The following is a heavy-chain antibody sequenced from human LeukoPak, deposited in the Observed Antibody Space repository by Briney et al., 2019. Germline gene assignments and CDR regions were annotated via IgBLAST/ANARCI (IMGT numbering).Heavy chain of an antibody. CDR1: GFTFSNAW. J-gene: IGHJ4*02. Sequence: PGGSLRLSCAASGFTFSNAWMSWVRQAPGKGLEWVDRVKSKTNGGTTGYAAPVKGRFTISRDDSKNTYLQMNSLKSEDTAVYYCTAGIGHSDFDYWGQGTLVTVSS. V-gene: IGHV3-15*01. CDR3: TAGIGHSDFDY. CDR2: VKSKTNGGTT. D-gene: IGHD6-13*01.